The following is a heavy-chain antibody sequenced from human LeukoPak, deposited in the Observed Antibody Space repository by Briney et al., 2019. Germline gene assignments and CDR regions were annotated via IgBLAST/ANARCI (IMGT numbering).Heavy chain of an antibody. CDR2: INPSGGRT. CDR1: GYTFTSYY. Sequence: ASVKVSCKASGYTFTSYYMHWVRQAPGQGLEWMGFINPSGGRTSYAQKFQGRVTVTGDMSTSTVYMELSSLRSEDTAVYYCAKGIGEQWLDRDFDYWGQGTLVTVSS. J-gene: IGHJ4*02. V-gene: IGHV1-46*01. CDR3: AKGIGEQWLDRDFDY. D-gene: IGHD6-19*01.